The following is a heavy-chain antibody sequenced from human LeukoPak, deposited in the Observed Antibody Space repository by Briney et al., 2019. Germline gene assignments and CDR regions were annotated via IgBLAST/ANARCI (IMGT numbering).Heavy chain of an antibody. V-gene: IGHV4-34*01. CDR1: GGSFSGYY. CDR3: ATTPYYDTAFDP. CDR2: INHSGST. J-gene: IGHJ5*02. Sequence: SETLSLTCAVYGGSFSGYYWSWIRQPPGKGLEWIGEINHSGSTNYNPSLKSRVTISVDTSKNQFSLKLSSVTAADTAVYYCATTPYYDTAFDPWGQGTLVTVSS. D-gene: IGHD3-22*01.